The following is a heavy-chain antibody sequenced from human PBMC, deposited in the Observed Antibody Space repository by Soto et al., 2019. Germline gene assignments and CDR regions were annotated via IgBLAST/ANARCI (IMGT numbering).Heavy chain of an antibody. V-gene: IGHV4-31*03. CDR3: AKYTGYESLFYFDS. CDR1: GGSISSGGYY. J-gene: IGHJ4*01. D-gene: IGHD5-12*01. Sequence: SETLSLTCTVSGGSISSGGYYWSWIRQHPGKGLEWIGYIYYSGSTYYNPSLKSRVTISVDTSKNQFSLKLSSVTAADTAFYYCAKYTGYESLFYFDSWGRGLQVPVSS. CDR2: IYYSGST.